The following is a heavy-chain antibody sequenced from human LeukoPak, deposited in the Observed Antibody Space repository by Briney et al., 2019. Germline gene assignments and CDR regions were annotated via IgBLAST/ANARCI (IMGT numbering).Heavy chain of an antibody. CDR1: GFTFSSYG. D-gene: IGHD6-13*01. V-gene: IGHV3-33*01. CDR3: ARDGIAAAGGFDY. CDR2: IWYDGSNK. J-gene: IGHJ4*02. Sequence: GGSLRLSCAASGFTFSSYGMHWVRQAPGKGLEWVAVIWYDGSNKYYADSVEGRFTISRDNSKNTLYLQMNSLRAEDTAVYYCARDGIAAAGGFDYWGQGTLVTVSS.